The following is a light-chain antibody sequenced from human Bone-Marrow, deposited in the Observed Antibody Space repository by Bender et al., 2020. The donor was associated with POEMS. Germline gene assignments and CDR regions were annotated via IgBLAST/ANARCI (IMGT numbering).Light chain of an antibody. V-gene: IGLV2-14*01. CDR3: CSYISSNTV. CDR2: DVF. Sequence: QSALTQSASVSGSPGQSITISCTGTDSDVGGYSFVSWYQQLPGKAPKLIIYDVFNRPSGASHRFSGSRSGNTASLTISGLQAEDEAHYYCCSYISSNTVFGTGTKVTVL. J-gene: IGLJ1*01. CDR1: DSDVGGYSF.